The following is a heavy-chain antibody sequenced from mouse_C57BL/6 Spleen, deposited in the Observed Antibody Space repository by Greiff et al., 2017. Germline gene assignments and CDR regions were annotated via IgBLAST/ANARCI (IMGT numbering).Heavy chain of an antibody. D-gene: IGHD2-4*01. J-gene: IGHJ4*01. V-gene: IGHV5-6*01. Sequence: EVHLVESGGDLVKPGGSLKLSCAASGFTFSSYGMSWVRQTPDKRLEWVATISSGGSYTYYPDSVKGRFTISRDNAKNTLYLQMSSLKSEDTAMYYCARRPYDYYYAMDYWGQGTSVTVSS. CDR1: GFTFSSYG. CDR2: ISSGGSYT. CDR3: ARRPYDYYYAMDY.